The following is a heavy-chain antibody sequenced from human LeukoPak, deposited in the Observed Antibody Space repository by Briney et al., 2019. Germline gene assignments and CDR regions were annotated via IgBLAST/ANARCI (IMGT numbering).Heavy chain of an antibody. V-gene: IGHV1-69*13. D-gene: IGHD6-19*01. CDR1: GGTFSSYA. Sequence: EASVKVSCKASGGTFSSYAISWVRQAPGQGLEWMGGIIPIFGTANYAQKFQGRVTITADESTSTAYMELRSLRSDDTAVYYCARDIPQLRSGWYVGAGYWGQGTLVTVSS. CDR3: ARDIPQLRSGWYVGAGY. J-gene: IGHJ4*02. CDR2: IIPIFGTA.